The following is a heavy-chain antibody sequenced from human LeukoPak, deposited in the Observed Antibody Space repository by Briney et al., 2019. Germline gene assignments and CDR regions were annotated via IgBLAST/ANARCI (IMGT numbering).Heavy chain of an antibody. Sequence: GGSLRLSCAAPGPNLNGFTMHWVRQASGKGLEWVSGLDFNSGRVGYADAVKGRFTISRDIAKNTLYLEMNRLRVEDTALYYCGRDISAGGMDVWGQGTTVTVSS. J-gene: IGHJ6*02. V-gene: IGHV3-9*01. CDR3: GRDISAGGMDV. CDR1: GPNLNGFT. CDR2: LDFNSGRV.